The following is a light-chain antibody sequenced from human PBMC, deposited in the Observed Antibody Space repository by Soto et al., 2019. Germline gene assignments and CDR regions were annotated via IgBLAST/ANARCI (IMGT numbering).Light chain of an antibody. CDR3: MQGTLPLT. Sequence: DVVMTQSPLSLPVTLGQPASISCRSSRSLVYSDGNTYLNWFQQRPGQSPRRLIYKVSNRDSGVPDRFSGSGSGTDFTLKISRVETEDVGVYYCMQGTLPLTFGGVTKVEIK. J-gene: IGKJ4*01. V-gene: IGKV2-30*01. CDR1: RSLVYSDGNTY. CDR2: KVS.